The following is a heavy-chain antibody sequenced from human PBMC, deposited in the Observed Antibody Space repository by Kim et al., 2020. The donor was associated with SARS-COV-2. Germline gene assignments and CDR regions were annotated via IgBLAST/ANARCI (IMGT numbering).Heavy chain of an antibody. J-gene: IGHJ4*02. V-gene: IGHV3-30*18. D-gene: IGHD3-16*01. CDR3: AKGQALIRAVILDY. Sequence: GGSLRLSCAGSGFTFRSHGMHWVRQAPGKGLEWVAGISHDGSDTYYVDSVKGRFFISRGNSKNKLSLQMNNLTTEDTAVYYCAKGQALIRAVILDYWGQG. CDR2: ISHDGSDT. CDR1: GFTFRSHG.